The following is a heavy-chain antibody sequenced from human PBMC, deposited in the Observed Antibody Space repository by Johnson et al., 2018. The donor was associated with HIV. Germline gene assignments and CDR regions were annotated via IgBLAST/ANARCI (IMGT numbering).Heavy chain of an antibody. V-gene: IGHV3-30*18. CDR3: AKAEGATSAFDI. Sequence: QVQLVESGGGVVQPGRSLRLSCAAAGFSFRSYGMHWVRQAPGKGLEWVAVISNDGRDKYYVDSVKGRFTISRDNSQNTLYLQMNSLRAEDTAVYYCAKAEGATSAFDIWGQGTMVTVSS. D-gene: IGHD5-24*01. CDR2: ISNDGRDK. J-gene: IGHJ3*02. CDR1: GFSFRSYG.